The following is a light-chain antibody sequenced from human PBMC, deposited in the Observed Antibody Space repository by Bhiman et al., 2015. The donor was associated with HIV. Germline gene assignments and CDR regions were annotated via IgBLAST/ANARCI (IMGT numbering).Light chain of an antibody. CDR3: SSYTSSSTQ. J-gene: IGLJ2*01. CDR1: RSDIGNYNY. Sequence: QSALTQPASVSGSPGQSINISCIGSRSDIGNYNYVSWYQHRPGKAPKLIIYDVTKRPSGVSNRFSGSKSGNTASLTISGLQAEDESDYYCSSYTSSSTQFGGGTKLTVL. CDR2: DVT. V-gene: IGLV2-14*03.